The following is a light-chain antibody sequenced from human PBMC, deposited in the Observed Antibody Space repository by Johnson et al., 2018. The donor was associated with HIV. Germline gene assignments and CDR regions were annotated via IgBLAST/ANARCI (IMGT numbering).Light chain of an antibody. J-gene: IGLJ1*01. CDR1: SSNIGNNY. CDR2: DTN. Sequence: QSVLTQPPSVSAAPGQKVTISCSGSSSNIGNNYVSWYQQLPGTAPKLLIYDTNKRPPGLPDRFSGPKFGQSATLGSTGLQAGDEAVDYCGIVDISLSAYFFGTWTNVTVL. V-gene: IGLV1-51*01. CDR3: GIVDISLSAYF.